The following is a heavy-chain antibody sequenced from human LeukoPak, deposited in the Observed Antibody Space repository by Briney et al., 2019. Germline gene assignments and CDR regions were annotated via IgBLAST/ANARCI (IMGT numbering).Heavy chain of an antibody. D-gene: IGHD6-13*01. CDR1: GGSISSSNW. Sequence: SGTLSLTCAVSGGSISSSNWWSWVRQPPRKGLEWIGEIYHSGSTNYNPSLKSRVTISVDKSKNQFPLKLSSVTAADTAVYYCAREIAAAGAIYYYYYYMDVWGKGTTVTVSS. V-gene: IGHV4-4*02. J-gene: IGHJ6*03. CDR3: AREIAAAGAIYYYYYYMDV. CDR2: IYHSGST.